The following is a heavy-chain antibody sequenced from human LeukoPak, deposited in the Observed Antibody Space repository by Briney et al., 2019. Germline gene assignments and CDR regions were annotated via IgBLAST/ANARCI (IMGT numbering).Heavy chain of an antibody. CDR3: ARGIVLMHYASFDY. D-gene: IGHD2-8*01. J-gene: IGHJ4*02. CDR2: IIHSGRS. CDR1: XY. Sequence: XYWTWIRQPPGKGLEWIAEIIHSGRSNYSPSLKSRATISVDSSKNQFSLKLSSVTAADTAVYYCARGIVLMHYASFDYWGQGSLVAVSS. V-gene: IGHV4-34*12.